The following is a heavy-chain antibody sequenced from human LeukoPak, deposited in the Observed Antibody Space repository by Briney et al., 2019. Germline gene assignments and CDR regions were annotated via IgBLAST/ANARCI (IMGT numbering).Heavy chain of an antibody. Sequence: PSETLSLTCTLSGGSISSSSYYWGWIRQPPGKGLEWIGYIYYSGSTYYNPSLKSRVTMSVDTSKNQFSLKLSSVTAVDTAVYYCARPKDTAMVKFDYWGQGTLVTVSS. CDR2: IYYSGST. J-gene: IGHJ4*02. D-gene: IGHD5-18*01. CDR3: ARPKDTAMVKFDY. V-gene: IGHV4-39*07. CDR1: GGSISSSSYY.